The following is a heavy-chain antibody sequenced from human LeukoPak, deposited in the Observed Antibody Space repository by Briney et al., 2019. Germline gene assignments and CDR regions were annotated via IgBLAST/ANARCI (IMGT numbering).Heavy chain of an antibody. V-gene: IGHV4-59*01. CDR2: IYYSGST. Sequence: SETLSLTCTVSGGSISSYYWSWIRQPPGKGLEWIGYIYYSGSTNYNPSLKSRVTISVDTSKNQFSLKLSSVTAADTAVYYCARDSGYCSSTSCTGLDYWGQGTLVTVSS. J-gene: IGHJ4*02. D-gene: IGHD2-2*01. CDR1: GGSISSYY. CDR3: ARDSGYCSSTSCTGLDY.